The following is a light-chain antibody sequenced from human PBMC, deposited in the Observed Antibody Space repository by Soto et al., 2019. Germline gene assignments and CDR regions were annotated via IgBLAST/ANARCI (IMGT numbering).Light chain of an antibody. Sequence: QSVLTQPPSVSGAPGQRVTISCTGSSSNIGAGYDVHWYQQLPGTAPKLLIYGNSNRPSGVPDRFSGSKSGTSASLAITGLQAEGEADYYCQSYDSSLSGWGFGGGTKVTVL. CDR1: SSNIGAGYD. CDR3: QSYDSSLSGWG. J-gene: IGLJ3*02. CDR2: GNS. V-gene: IGLV1-40*01.